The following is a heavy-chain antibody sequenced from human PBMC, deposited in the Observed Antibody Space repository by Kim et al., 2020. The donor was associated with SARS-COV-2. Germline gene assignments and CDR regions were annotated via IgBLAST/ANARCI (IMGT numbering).Heavy chain of an antibody. CDR3: ARVESYGAFDY. V-gene: IGHV1-18*01. J-gene: IGHJ4*02. D-gene: IGHD3-10*01. Sequence: TNYAQNLQGRVTTTTDTSTSTAYMELRSLRSDDTAVYYCARVESYGAFDYWGQGTLVTVSS. CDR2: T.